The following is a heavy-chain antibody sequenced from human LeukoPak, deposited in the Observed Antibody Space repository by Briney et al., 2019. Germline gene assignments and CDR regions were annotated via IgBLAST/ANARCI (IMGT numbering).Heavy chain of an antibody. J-gene: IGHJ6*02. CDR2: IWYDGSNK. V-gene: IGHV3-33*08. CDR1: GFTFSSYA. Sequence: PGGSLRLSYAASGFTFSSYAMHWVRQAPGKGLEWVAVIWYDGSNKYYADSVKGRFTISRDNSKNTLYLQMNSLRAEDTAVYYCARDAHSSGWYYYYYGMDVWGQGTTVTVSS. CDR3: ARDAHSSGWYYYYYGMDV. D-gene: IGHD6-19*01.